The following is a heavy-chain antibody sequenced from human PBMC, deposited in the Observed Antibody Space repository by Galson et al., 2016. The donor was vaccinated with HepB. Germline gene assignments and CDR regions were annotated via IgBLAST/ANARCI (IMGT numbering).Heavy chain of an antibody. J-gene: IGHJ3*02. D-gene: IGHD3-3*01. V-gene: IGHV3-33*03. Sequence: SLRLSCAASGFTFSKYGMHWVRQAPGKGLEWVAVIWNEGKTRYNTDSVEGRLTISRDNSKSTLYLQVNSLRDEDTAVYYCAKEVEEFDFWSGYSIGAFDIWGKGTMVTVSS. CDR2: IWNEGKTR. CDR1: GFTFSKYG. CDR3: AKEVEEFDFWSGYSIGAFDI.